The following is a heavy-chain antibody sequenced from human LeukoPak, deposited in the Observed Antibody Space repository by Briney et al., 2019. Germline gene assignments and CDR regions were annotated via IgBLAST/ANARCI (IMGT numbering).Heavy chain of an antibody. D-gene: IGHD6-19*01. Sequence: GGSLRLSCTASGFTFSSYAMSWVRQAPGKGLEWVSAISGSGGSIYYADSMKGRFTISRDNSKNTLYLQMNSLRAEDTAVFYCAKDRPYIAVAGGPFDYWGQGTLVTVSS. CDR3: AKDRPYIAVAGGPFDY. J-gene: IGHJ4*02. CDR1: GFTFSSYA. V-gene: IGHV3-23*01. CDR2: ISGSGGSI.